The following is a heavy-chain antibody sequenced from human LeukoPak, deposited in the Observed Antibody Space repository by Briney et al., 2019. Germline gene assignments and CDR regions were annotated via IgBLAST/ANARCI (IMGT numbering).Heavy chain of an antibody. V-gene: IGHV3-23*01. D-gene: IGHD1-26*01. CDR1: GFTFSSYA. CDR3: AKESARVGVPLFDY. J-gene: IGHJ4*02. Sequence: GGSLRLSCAASGFTFSSYAMSWVRQAPGKGLEWVSGISGSGGSTYYADPVKGRFTISRDNSKNTLYLQMNSLRAEDTALYFCAKESARVGVPLFDYWGQGTVVTVSS. CDR2: ISGSGGST.